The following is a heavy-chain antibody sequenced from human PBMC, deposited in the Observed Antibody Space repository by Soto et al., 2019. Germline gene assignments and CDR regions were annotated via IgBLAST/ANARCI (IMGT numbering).Heavy chain of an antibody. D-gene: IGHD5-12*01. CDR2: INPTSGAT. V-gene: IGHV1-2*02. CDR1: GYTFHGYY. Sequence: QMQLVQSGAEVKKPGASVKVSCKASGYTFHGYYMHWVRQAPGQRLEWMGWINPTSGATNYAQKFQGRVTMTRDTSSSTAHMELRRLTSDDTAVYYCATDEREYSAYEVVFYGMDVWGQGTTVTVSS. CDR3: ATDEREYSAYEVVFYGMDV. J-gene: IGHJ6*02.